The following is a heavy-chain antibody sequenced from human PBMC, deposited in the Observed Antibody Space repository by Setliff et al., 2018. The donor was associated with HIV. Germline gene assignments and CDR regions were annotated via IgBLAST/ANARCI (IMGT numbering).Heavy chain of an antibody. Sequence: GASVKVSCKASGYTFNNYDIHWVRQATGEGLEWMGWMNPKTGNTGYAQKFQDRVTLTRNTSISIAYMELSRLTSEGTAVYYCARALAGGPYYDFWSGSYRDQYNYMDVWGKGTKVTVSS. V-gene: IGHV1-8*02. J-gene: IGHJ6*03. CDR2: MNPKTGNT. D-gene: IGHD3-3*01. CDR3: ARALAGGPYYDFWSGSYRDQYNYMDV. CDR1: GYTFNNYD.